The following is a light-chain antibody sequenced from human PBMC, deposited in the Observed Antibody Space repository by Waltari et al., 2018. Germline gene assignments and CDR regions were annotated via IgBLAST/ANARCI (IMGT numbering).Light chain of an antibody. CDR2: DEA. Sequence: QSVLTQPPSVSGAPGQRVTISCTGSSSNIGAGFDVHMYQYAPGTAPKLINYDEANRPSGVPDRFSSSKSGTSVSLAIAGLQAEDEAEYYCQSYDGSLSDYVFGTGTKVTVL. V-gene: IGLV1-40*01. CDR3: QSYDGSLSDYV. CDR1: SSNIGAGFD. J-gene: IGLJ1*01.